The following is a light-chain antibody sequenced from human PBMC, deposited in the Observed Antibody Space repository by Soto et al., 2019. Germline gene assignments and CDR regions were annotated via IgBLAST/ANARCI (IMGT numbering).Light chain of an antibody. V-gene: IGLV2-11*01. CDR2: DVT. Sequence: QSALTQPRSVSGSPGQSVTISCAGTSSNIGSYNFVSWYQQHPDKGPKLILFDVTKRPSGVPDRFSGSKSGNTASLTISGLQAEDEADYYCGSYTSATTWVFGGGTKVTVL. J-gene: IGLJ3*02. CDR1: SSNIGSYNF. CDR3: GSYTSATTWV.